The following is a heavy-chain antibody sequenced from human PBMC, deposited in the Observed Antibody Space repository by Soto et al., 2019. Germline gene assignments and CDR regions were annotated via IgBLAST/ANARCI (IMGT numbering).Heavy chain of an antibody. D-gene: IGHD6-19*01. V-gene: IGHV4-34*01. Sequence: SETLSLTCAVYGGSFSGYYWSWIRQPPGKGLEWIGEINHSGSTNYNPSLKSRVTISVDTSKNQFSLKLSSVTAADTAVYYCARVTVAPKPPAEYFQHWGQGTMVTVYS. CDR3: ARVTVAPKPPAEYFQH. CDR1: GGSFSGYY. CDR2: INHSGST. J-gene: IGHJ1*01.